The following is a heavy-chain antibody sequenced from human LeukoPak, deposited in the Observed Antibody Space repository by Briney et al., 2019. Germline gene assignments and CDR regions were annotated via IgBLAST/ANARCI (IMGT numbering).Heavy chain of an antibody. CDR2: ISYDGSNK. V-gene: IGHV3-30*01. D-gene: IGHD6-6*01. CDR1: GFTFSSYA. CDR3: ARARDPASYNWFDP. J-gene: IGHJ5*02. Sequence: GGSLRLSCAASGFTFSSYAMHWVRQAPGKGLEWVAVISYDGSNKYYADSVKGRFTISRDNSKNTLYLQINSLRAEDTAVYYCARARDPASYNWFDPWGQGTLVTVSS.